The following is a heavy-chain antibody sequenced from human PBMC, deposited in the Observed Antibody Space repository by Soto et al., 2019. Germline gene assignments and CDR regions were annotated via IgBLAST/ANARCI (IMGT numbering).Heavy chain of an antibody. CDR3: ARTGTTHY. Sequence: GGSLRLSCAASGFTFKEYWMSWARQTPGKGLEWVANTNEDGSQKYYVDSVKGRFTVSRDNAKNLLYLEMISLRAEDTAMYYCARTGTTHYWGQGTLVTVSS. D-gene: IGHD1-1*01. J-gene: IGHJ4*02. CDR1: GFTFKEYW. V-gene: IGHV3-7*01. CDR2: TNEDGSQK.